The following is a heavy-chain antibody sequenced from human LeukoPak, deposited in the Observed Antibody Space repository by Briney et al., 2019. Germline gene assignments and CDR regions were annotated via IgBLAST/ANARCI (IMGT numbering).Heavy chain of an antibody. V-gene: IGHV1-18*01. Sequence: ASVKVSRKASGYTFTSYGISWVRQAPGQGVEWMGWISAYNGNTNYAQKLQGRVTTTTDTSTSTAYMELRSLRSDDTAVYYCARDYGYYDFWSGYPRPPPPYYWGQGTLVTVSS. D-gene: IGHD3-3*01. CDR1: GYTFTSYG. J-gene: IGHJ4*02. CDR2: ISAYNGNT. CDR3: ARDYGYYDFWSGYPRPPPPYY.